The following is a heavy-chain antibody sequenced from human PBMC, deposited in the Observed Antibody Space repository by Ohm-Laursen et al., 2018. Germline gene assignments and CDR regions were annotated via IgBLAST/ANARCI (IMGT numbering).Heavy chain of an antibody. CDR3: AKERYLGNSFDY. V-gene: IGHV3-23*01. D-gene: IGHD4-23*01. Sequence: SLRLSCTASGFTFSTYWMTWVRQAPGKGLEWVSALSPGGGTNTYYTDSVKVRFTISRDNYKNTLYLQMNSLRAEDTAVYYCAKERYLGNSFDYWGQGTLVTVSA. CDR2: LSPGGGTNT. J-gene: IGHJ4*02. CDR1: GFTFSTYW.